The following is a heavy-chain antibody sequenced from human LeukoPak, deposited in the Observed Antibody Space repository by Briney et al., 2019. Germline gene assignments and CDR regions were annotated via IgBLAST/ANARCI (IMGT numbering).Heavy chain of an antibody. CDR3: AHRRGIVGHGYYFDY. CDR2: IYGNDDK. Sequence: SGPTLVNPTQTLTLTCTFSGFSLSTNEVGVGWIRQPPGKALEWLALIYGNDDKRYSPSLKSRLTITKDTSKNQVVLTMINMDPVDTATYYCAHRRGIVGHGYYFDYWGQGTLVTVSS. CDR1: GFSLSTNEVG. D-gene: IGHD1-26*01. J-gene: IGHJ4*02. V-gene: IGHV2-5*01.